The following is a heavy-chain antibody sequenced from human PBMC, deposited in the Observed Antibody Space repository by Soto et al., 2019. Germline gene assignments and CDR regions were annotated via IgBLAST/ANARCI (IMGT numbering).Heavy chain of an antibody. CDR2: INAGNGNT. J-gene: IGHJ2*01. V-gene: IGHV1-3*01. D-gene: IGHD1-26*01. CDR1: GYTFTSYA. Sequence: ASVKVSCKASGYTFTSYAMHWVRQAPGQRLEWMGWINAGNGNTKYSQKFQGRVTITRDTSASTAYMELSSLRSENTAVYYCARGGSLYWYFDLWGRGTLVTVSS. CDR3: ARGGSLYWYFDL.